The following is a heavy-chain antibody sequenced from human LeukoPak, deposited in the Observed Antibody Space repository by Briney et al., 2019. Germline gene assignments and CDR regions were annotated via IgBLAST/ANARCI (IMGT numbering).Heavy chain of an antibody. Sequence: GESLRLSCAASGFTFTNYVMNWVRRAPGKGLEWVSSITGTADKTYDADSVKGRFTISRDNSKNTLSLQMSSLRVEDTAIYYCARRGGSRGWGAFDIWGQGTIVTVSS. D-gene: IGHD6-19*01. V-gene: IGHV3-23*01. CDR3: ARRGGSRGWGAFDI. CDR2: ITGTADKT. J-gene: IGHJ3*02. CDR1: GFTFTNYV.